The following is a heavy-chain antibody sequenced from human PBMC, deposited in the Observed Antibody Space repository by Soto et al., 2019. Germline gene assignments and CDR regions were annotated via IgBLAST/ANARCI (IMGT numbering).Heavy chain of an antibody. J-gene: IGHJ3*02. CDR1: GFTFSSYW. V-gene: IGHV3-7*01. D-gene: IGHD4-4*01. CDR2: INPDGSAK. CDR3: AKPHTGNVALHI. Sequence: EVQLVESGGGLVQPGGSLRLSCAASGFTFSSYWMTWVRQVPGKGLEWVAYINPDGSAKSYASSVKGRFTLSRDNAKNSLYLQMNGLRAEDTAVYYCAKPHTGNVALHIWGQGTMVTVSS.